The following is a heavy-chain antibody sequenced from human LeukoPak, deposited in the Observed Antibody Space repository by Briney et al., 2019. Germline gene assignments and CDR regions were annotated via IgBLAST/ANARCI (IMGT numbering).Heavy chain of an antibody. CDR1: GFTFSDNY. J-gene: IGHJ4*02. CDR3: AKVWDYSSAPGNY. CDR2: ISSSGSTI. V-gene: IGHV3-11*01. Sequence: GGSLRLSCEASGFTFSDNYMTWIRQAPGKGLEWVSYISSSGSTIYYADSVKGRFTISRDNSKNTLYLQMNSLRAEDTAVYYCAKVWDYSSAPGNYWGQGTLVTVSS. D-gene: IGHD3-22*01.